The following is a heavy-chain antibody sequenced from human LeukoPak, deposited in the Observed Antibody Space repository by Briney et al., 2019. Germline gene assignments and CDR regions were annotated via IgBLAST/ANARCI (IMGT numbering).Heavy chain of an antibody. CDR1: GDSVSSNSAA. J-gene: IGHJ3*02. Sequence: SQTLSLTCAISGDSVSSNSAAWNWIRQSPSRGLEWLGRTYYRSKWYNDYAVSVKSRITINPDTSKNQFSLQLNSVTPEDTAVYYCARWATFYGSGSYGDAFDIWGQGTMVTVSS. CDR2: TYYRSKWYN. D-gene: IGHD3-10*01. V-gene: IGHV6-1*01. CDR3: ARWATFYGSGSYGDAFDI.